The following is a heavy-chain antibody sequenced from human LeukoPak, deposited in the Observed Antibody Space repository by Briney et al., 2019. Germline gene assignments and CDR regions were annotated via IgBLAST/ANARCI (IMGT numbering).Heavy chain of an antibody. Sequence: ASVKVSCKASGYTFTSHGIHWVRQAPGQGLEWMGWISPYTGKKNYAQNVQDRVTMTTDTSTSTAYMELRSLRSDDTALYYCARGVTMVRGVMRDAFDIWGQGTMVTVSS. D-gene: IGHD3-10*01. J-gene: IGHJ3*02. V-gene: IGHV1-18*01. CDR2: ISPYTGKK. CDR1: GYTFTSHG. CDR3: ARGVTMVRGVMRDAFDI.